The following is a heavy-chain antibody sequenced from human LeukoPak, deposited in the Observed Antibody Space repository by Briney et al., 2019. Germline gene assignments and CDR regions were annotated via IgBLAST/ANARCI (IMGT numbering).Heavy chain of an antibody. CDR3: ARQSYGGNSWFDY. J-gene: IGHJ4*02. V-gene: IGHV4-38-2*01. CDR2: IYHSGST. Sequence: SETLSLTCAVSGYSISSGYYWGWIRQPPGKGLEWIGSIYHSGSTYYNPSLKSRVTISVDTSKNQFSLKLSSVTAADTAVYYCARQSYGGNSWFDYWGQGTLVTVSS. CDR1: GYSISSGYY. D-gene: IGHD4-23*01.